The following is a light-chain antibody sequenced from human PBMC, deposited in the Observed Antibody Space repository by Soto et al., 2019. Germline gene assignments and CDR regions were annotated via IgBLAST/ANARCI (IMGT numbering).Light chain of an antibody. CDR2: GVT. CDR3: SSFTTNYFYV. CDR1: GSDIGAYNY. Sequence: QSVLTQPASVSGSPGQSITISCTGTGSDIGAYNYVSWYQQHPGKAPKLIIHGVTHRPSGVSTRFSASKSAYTASPTISGLQAEDEADYYCSSFTTNYFYVFGPGTKLTVL. V-gene: IGLV2-14*01. J-gene: IGLJ1*01.